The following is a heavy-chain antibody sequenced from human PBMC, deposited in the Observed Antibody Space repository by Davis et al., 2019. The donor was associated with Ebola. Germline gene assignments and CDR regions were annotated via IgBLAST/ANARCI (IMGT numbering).Heavy chain of an antibody. CDR3: SRDRSGYDYLTGFGYFDY. J-gene: IGHJ4*02. CDR2: IQQDGRAK. D-gene: IGHD5-12*01. CDR1: GFTFSSYW. V-gene: IGHV3-7*03. Sequence: SCAASGFTFSSYWMSWVRQAPGKGLEWVANIQQDGRAKYYVDSVKGRFTISRDNAKNSLYLQMNSLRAEDTAVYYCSRDRSGYDYLTGFGYFDYWGQGTLVTVSS.